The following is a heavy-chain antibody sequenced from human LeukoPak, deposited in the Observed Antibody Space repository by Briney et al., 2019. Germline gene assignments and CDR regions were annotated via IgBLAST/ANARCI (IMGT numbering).Heavy chain of an antibody. CDR3: AAGGAYEFRDDY. Sequence: ASVKVSCKASGGTFSSYAISWVRQAPGQGLEWMGGIIPIFAIENYAQKFQGRVTITADELTTTSYMELSSLTAEDMAVYYCAAGGAYEFRDDYWGQGTLVTVSS. D-gene: IGHD3-3*01. V-gene: IGHV1-69*01. J-gene: IGHJ4*02. CDR2: IIPIFAIE. CDR1: GGTFSSYA.